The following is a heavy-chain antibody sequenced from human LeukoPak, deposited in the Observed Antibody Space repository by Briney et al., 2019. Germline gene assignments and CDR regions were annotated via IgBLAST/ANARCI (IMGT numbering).Heavy chain of an antibody. D-gene: IGHD3-10*01. Sequence: PSETLSLTCAVYGGSFSGYYWSWIRQPPGKGLEWIGEINHSGSTNYNPSLKSRVTISVDTSKNQFSLKLSSVTAADTAVYYCARRWLGDNPFDYWGQGALVTVSS. CDR1: GGSFSGYY. V-gene: IGHV4-34*01. J-gene: IGHJ4*02. CDR3: ARRWLGDNPFDY. CDR2: INHSGST.